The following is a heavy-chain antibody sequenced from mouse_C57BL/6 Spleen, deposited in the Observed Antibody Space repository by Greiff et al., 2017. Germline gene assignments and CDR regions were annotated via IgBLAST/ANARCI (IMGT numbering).Heavy chain of an antibody. J-gene: IGHJ1*03. CDR2: SRNKANDYTT. V-gene: IGHV7-1*01. D-gene: IGHD1-1*02. CDR1: GFTFSDFY. Sequence: EVMLVESGGGLVQSGRSLRLSCATSGFTFSDFYMEWVRQAPGKGLEWIAASRNKANDYTTEYSASVKGRFIVSRDTSQSILYLQMNALRAEDTAIYYCARDGGYWYFDVWGTGTTVTVSS. CDR3: ARDGGYWYFDV.